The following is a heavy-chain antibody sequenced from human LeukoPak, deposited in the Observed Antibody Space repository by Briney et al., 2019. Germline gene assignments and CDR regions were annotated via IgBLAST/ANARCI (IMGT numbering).Heavy chain of an antibody. D-gene: IGHD3-3*01. CDR1: GYSFTSYW. Sequence: GESLKISCKGSGYSFTSYWIGWVRQMPGKGLEWMGIIYPGDSDTRYSPSFQGQVTISADKSISTAYLQWSSLKASDTAMYYCARQGLSITTFGVVNDAFDIWGQGTMVTVSS. J-gene: IGHJ3*02. V-gene: IGHV5-51*01. CDR2: IYPGDSDT. CDR3: ARQGLSITTFGVVNDAFDI.